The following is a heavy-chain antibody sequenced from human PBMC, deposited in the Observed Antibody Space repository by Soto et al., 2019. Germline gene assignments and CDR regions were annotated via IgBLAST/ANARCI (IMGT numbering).Heavy chain of an antibody. Sequence: AGGSLRLSCSASGFTFSDYYLSWIRQAPGKGLEWVSYISILVETTHYADSVKGRFTISRDTAKNSLSLHMNSLRAEDTAVYYWAAGVSVARTGINYYGMDVWGQGTRVAVSS. D-gene: IGHD6-19*01. CDR1: GFTFSDYY. CDR2: ISILVETT. J-gene: IGHJ6*02. CDR3: AAGVSVARTGINYYGMDV. V-gene: IGHV3-11*01.